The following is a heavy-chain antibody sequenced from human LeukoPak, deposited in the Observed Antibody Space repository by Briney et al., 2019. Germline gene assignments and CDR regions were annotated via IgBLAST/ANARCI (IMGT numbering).Heavy chain of an antibody. D-gene: IGHD3-22*01. CDR3: ASASGYYFDY. V-gene: IGHV4-39*07. J-gene: IGHJ4*02. CDR2: FCYSGNA. Sequence: SETLSLTCTVAGGSISTCRYYWGWIRQPPGKGLEWIGNFCYSGNAYYNPSLKSRVTISVDTSKNQFSLKLSSVTAADTAVYYCASASGYYFDYWGQGTLVTVSS. CDR1: GGSISTCRYY.